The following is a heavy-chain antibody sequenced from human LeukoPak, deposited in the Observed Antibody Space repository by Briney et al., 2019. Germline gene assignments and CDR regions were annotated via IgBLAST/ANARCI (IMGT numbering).Heavy chain of an antibody. J-gene: IGHJ6*02. V-gene: IGHV1-8*01. CDR2: MNPNSGNT. CDR3: ARVERYDFWSGYYTPYYYYGMDV. Sequence: ASVKVSCKASGYTFTSYDINWVRQSTGQGLEWMGWMNPNSGNTGYAQKFQGRVTMTRNTSISTAYMELSSLRSEDTAAYYCARVERYDFWSGYYTPYYYYGMDVWGQGTTVTVSS. D-gene: IGHD3-3*01. CDR1: GYTFTSYD.